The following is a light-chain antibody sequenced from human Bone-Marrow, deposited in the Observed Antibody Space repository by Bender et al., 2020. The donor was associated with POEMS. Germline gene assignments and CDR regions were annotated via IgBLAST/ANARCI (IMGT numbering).Light chain of an antibody. CDR2: DLT. CDR3: SSYSGDATVV. Sequence: QSALTQPASVSGSPGQSITISCSGTSNVGGYQYVSWYQQQPGKAPKLVLYDLTHRPSGVSNRFSASMSGNTASLTISGLQAEDEADYYCSSYSGDATVVFAGGTEVAVL. CDR1: SNVGGYQY. V-gene: IGLV2-14*01. J-gene: IGLJ2*01.